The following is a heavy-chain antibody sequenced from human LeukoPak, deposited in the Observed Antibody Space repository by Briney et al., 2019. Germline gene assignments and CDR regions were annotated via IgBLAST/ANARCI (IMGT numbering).Heavy chain of an antibody. CDR3: ARDKTDYDILTDAGYFDY. CDR2: IYTIGST. D-gene: IGHD3-9*01. V-gene: IGHV4-61*02. J-gene: IGHJ4*02. CDR1: GGSISSGSDY. Sequence: SETLSLTCTVSGGSISSGSDYCSWIRQPAGKGLEWIGRIYTIGSTNYNPSLKGRVTISVDTSKNQFSLKLTSVTAADTAVYYCARDKTDYDILTDAGYFDYWGQGTLVTVSS.